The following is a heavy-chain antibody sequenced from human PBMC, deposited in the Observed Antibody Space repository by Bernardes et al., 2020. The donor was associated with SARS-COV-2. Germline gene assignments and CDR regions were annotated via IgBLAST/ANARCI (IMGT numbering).Heavy chain of an antibody. J-gene: IGHJ3*02. V-gene: IGHV3-9*01. Sequence: GGSLRLSCAASGFTFDDYAMHWVRQAPGKGLEWVSGISWNSGSIGYAVSVKGRFTISRDNAKNSLYLQMNSLRAEDTALYYCSCSETFDIWGQGTMVTVSS. CDR1: GFTFDDYA. CDR3: SCSETFDI. D-gene: IGHD2-2*01. CDR2: ISWNSGSI.